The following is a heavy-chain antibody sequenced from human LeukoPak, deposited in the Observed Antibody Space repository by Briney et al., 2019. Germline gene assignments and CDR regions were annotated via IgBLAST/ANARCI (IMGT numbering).Heavy chain of an antibody. CDR1: GFTINTYT. CDR3: STRRYCIDP. D-gene: IGHD2-15*01. V-gene: IGHV3-21*03. J-gene: IGHJ5*02. CDR2: ISTGSNYI. Sequence: PGGSLRLSRAASGFTINTYTMNWVRQAPGKGLEWLSSISTGSNYIYYADSVKGRFTISRDNSKNTLYLQMNSLRAEDRAVYYSSTRRYCIDPWGQGTLVTVSS.